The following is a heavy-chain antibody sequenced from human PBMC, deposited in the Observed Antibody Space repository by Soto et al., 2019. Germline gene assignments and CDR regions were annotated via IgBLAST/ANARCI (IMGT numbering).Heavy chain of an antibody. CDR2: ISSSGSTI. J-gene: IGHJ6*02. V-gene: IGHV3-11*01. CDR1: GFTFSDYY. CDR3: ASTVTTAYYYYGMDV. D-gene: IGHD4-4*01. Sequence: PGGSLRRSCAASGFTFSDYYMSWIRQAPGKGLEWVSYISSSGSTIYYADSVKGRFTISRDNAKNSLYLQMNSLRAEDTAVYYCASTVTTAYYYYGMDVWGQGTTVTVSS.